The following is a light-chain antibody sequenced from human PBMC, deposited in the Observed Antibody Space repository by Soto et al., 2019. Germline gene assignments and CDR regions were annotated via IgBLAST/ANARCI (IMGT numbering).Light chain of an antibody. J-gene: IGLJ1*01. CDR3: TSYAIISPYV. CDR2: EVS. CDR1: SSDVGGYDY. Sequence: QSVLTQPASVSGSPGQSITISCTGTSSDVGGYDYVSWYQHHTGKAPKLLIFEVSNRPSEVSNRFSGSKSGNTASLTISGLQLEDEADYHCTSYAIISPYVFGTGTKVTVL. V-gene: IGLV2-14*01.